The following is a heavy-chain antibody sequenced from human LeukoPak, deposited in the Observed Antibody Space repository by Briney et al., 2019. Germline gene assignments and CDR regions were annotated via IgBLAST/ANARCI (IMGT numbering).Heavy chain of an antibody. Sequence: PSETLSLTCTVSGDSIRSGGYYWSWIRQHPGKGLEWLGYIFYSGSTYYNPSLQSRVTIVVDTSKNHFSLELNSVTAADTAVYYCVRGGRGSGSDYWYLDLWGRGTLVTVSS. J-gene: IGHJ2*01. CDR3: VRGGRGSGSDYWYLDL. V-gene: IGHV4-31*03. D-gene: IGHD3-10*01. CDR1: GDSIRSGGYY. CDR2: IFYSGST.